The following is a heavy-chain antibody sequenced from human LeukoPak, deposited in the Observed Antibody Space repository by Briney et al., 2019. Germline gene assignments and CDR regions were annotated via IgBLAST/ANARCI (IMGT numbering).Heavy chain of an antibody. CDR2: IIPIFGTA. Sequence: GASVKVSCKASGGTFSSYAISWVRQASGQGLEWMGGIIPIFGTANYAQKFQGRVTITADESTSTAYMELSSLRSEDTAVYYCARVLRGYSYGYFDYWGQGTLVTVSS. D-gene: IGHD5-18*01. J-gene: IGHJ4*02. CDR3: ARVLRGYSYGYFDY. CDR1: GGTFSSYA. V-gene: IGHV1-69*13.